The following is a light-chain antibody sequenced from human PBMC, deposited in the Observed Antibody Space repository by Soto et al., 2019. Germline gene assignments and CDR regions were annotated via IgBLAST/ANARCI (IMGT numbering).Light chain of an antibody. V-gene: IGKV3-15*01. CDR3: QQANDWPPT. Sequence: RVMTQSPVTLSESPGERVTLSCRASQAISNNLAWYQQKPGQAPRLLIFDASTRATVIPARFSGSGSGTEFTLTISSLQSEDFAVYFCQQANDWPPTFGQGTRV. CDR2: DAS. J-gene: IGKJ1*01. CDR1: QAISNN.